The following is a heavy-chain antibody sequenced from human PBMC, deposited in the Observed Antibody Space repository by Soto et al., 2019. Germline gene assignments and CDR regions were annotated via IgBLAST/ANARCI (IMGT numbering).Heavy chain of an antibody. CDR2: ISYDGRNK. J-gene: IGHJ6*02. CDR1: GFTFSSYG. CDR3: VKDGSSGWPYYYGLDV. V-gene: IGHV3-30*18. D-gene: IGHD6-19*01. Sequence: GSLRLSCAASGFTFSSYGMHWVRQSPGKGLEWVAVISYDGRNKYYADSVKGRFTISRDNSKNTLYLQMSSLRAEDTAVYYCVKDGSSGWPYYYGLDVWGQGTTVTVSS.